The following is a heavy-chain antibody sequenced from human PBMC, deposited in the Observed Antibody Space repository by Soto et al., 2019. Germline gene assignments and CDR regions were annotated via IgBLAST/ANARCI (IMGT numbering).Heavy chain of an antibody. CDR2: IIPIFGTA. CDR1: GGTFSSYP. D-gene: IGHD4-17*01. CDR3: ARKGDYEEYFQH. Sequence: QVQLVQSGAEVKKPGSSVKVSCKASGGTFSSYPISWGRQAPGQGLEWMGGIIPIFGTANYAQKFQGRVTITADESTSTAYMELSSLRSEDTAVYYCARKGDYEEYFQHWGQGTLVTVSS. J-gene: IGHJ1*01. V-gene: IGHV1-69*01.